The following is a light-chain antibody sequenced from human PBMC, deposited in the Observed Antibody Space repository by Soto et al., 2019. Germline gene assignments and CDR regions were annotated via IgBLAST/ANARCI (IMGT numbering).Light chain of an antibody. CDR1: QSVYSSY. V-gene: IGKV3-20*01. Sequence: EIVLTQSPGTLSLSPGEGATVSCRASQSVYSSYLAWYQQKPGQAPRLLIYGASSRATGIPDRFSASGSGTDFTLTISRLETEDFALYYCQQYGTSRRTFGQGTRVEIK. J-gene: IGKJ1*01. CDR3: QQYGTSRRT. CDR2: GAS.